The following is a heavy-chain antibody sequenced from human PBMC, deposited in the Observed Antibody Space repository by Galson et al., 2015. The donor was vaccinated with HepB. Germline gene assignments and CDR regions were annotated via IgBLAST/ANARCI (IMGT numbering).Heavy chain of an antibody. J-gene: IGHJ6*02. CDR3: ARVGNFCSSTSCHIYYYYGMDV. D-gene: IGHD2-2*02. Sequence: SLRLSCAASGFTFSSYSMNWVRQAPGKGLEWVSYISSSSSTIYYADSVKGRFTISRDNAKNSLYLQMNSLRAEDTAVYYCARVGNFCSSTSCHIYYYYGMDVWGQGTTVTVSS. CDR2: ISSSSSTI. V-gene: IGHV3-48*04. CDR1: GFTFSSYS.